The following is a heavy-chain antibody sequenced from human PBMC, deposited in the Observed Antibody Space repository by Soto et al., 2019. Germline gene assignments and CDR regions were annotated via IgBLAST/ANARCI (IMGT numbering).Heavy chain of an antibody. D-gene: IGHD2-2*01. Sequence: GGSLRLSCAASGLTFSSYWMHWVRQAPGKGLVWVSRISTDGSVTTYADSVKGRFTISRDNSKNTLYLQMNSLRTEDTAVYYCAKGGPDCARTTCYLLVAFDIWGQGTMVTVSS. V-gene: IGHV3-74*01. J-gene: IGHJ3*02. CDR2: ISTDGSVT. CDR1: GLTFSSYW. CDR3: AKGGPDCARTTCYLLVAFDI.